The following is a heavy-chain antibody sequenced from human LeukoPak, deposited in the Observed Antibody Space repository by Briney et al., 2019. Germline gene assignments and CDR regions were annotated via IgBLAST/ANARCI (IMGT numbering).Heavy chain of an antibody. Sequence: GGSLRLSCAASGFTFSSYAMSWVRQAPGKGLEWVSAISGSGGSTYYADSVKGRFTISRDNAKNTLYLQMNSLRAEDTAVYYCVRGQTIYYYGTSAYQYWGQGTLVTVSS. V-gene: IGHV3-23*01. J-gene: IGHJ4*02. CDR3: VRGQTIYYYGTSAYQY. D-gene: IGHD3-22*01. CDR2: ISGSGGST. CDR1: GFTFSSYA.